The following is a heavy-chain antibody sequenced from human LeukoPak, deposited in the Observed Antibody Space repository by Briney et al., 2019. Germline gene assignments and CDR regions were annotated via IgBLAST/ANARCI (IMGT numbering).Heavy chain of an antibody. CDR2: ISAYNGNT. D-gene: IGHD3-3*01. J-gene: IGHJ4*02. CDR1: GYTFTSYG. CDR3: ARVSSYYDFWSGYYRGIFDY. V-gene: IGHV1-18*01. Sequence: ASVKVSCKASGYTFTSYGISWVRQAPGQGLEWMGWISAYNGNTNYAQKLQGRVTMTTDTSTSTAYMELRSLRSDDTAVYYYARVSSYYDFWSGYYRGIFDYWGQGTLVTVSS.